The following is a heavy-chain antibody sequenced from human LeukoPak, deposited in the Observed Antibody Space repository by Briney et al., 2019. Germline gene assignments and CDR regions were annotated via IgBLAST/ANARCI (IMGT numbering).Heavy chain of an antibody. D-gene: IGHD6-19*01. CDR3: VRDSGKAVAGTRTFDG. V-gene: IGHV6-1*01. J-gene: IGHJ4*02. CDR1: GDSVSSNSAA. Sequence: SHTLSLTCAISGDSVSSNSAACNSGRQSPSRGLDWQGRTYYRSKWYNDYAVSVKSRITINPDTSKNQFSLQLNSVTPEDTAVYYCVRDSGKAVAGTRTFDGWGQGALVTVSS. CDR2: TYYRSKWYN.